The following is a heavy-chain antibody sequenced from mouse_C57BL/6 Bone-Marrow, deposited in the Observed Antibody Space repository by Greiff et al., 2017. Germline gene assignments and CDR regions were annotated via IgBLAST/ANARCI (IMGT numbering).Heavy chain of an antibody. Sequence: VKLVESGPGLVAPSQSLSITCTVSGFSLTSYGVDWVRQSPGKGLEWLGVIWGVGSTNYNSALKSRLSISKDNSKSQVFLKMNSLQTDDTAMYYCASEAVVADYYAMDYWGQGTSVTVSS. V-gene: IGHV2-6*01. CDR2: IWGVGST. CDR1: GFSLTSYG. D-gene: IGHD1-1*01. CDR3: ASEAVVADYYAMDY. J-gene: IGHJ4*01.